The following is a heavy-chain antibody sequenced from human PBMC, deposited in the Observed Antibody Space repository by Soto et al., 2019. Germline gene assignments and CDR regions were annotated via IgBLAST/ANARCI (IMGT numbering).Heavy chain of an antibody. CDR1: GYTFTNYG. Sequence: QVQLVQSGIEVKKPGASVKVSCKAMGYTFTNYGLSWVRQAPGEGLEWLGWISAYNGHTKYAHKVQDRVTLTPDTSASTAYLERRSLRSDDTAVYYCVRGDGGAFDHWGQGTLVLVSS. V-gene: IGHV1-18*01. CDR2: ISAYNGHT. CDR3: VRGDGGAFDH. D-gene: IGHD3-16*01. J-gene: IGHJ4*02.